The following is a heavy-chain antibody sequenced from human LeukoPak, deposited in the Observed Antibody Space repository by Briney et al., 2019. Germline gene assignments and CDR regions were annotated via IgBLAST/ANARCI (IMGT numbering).Heavy chain of an antibody. CDR2: INPNSGGT. Sequence: ASVKVSCKASGYTFSGYYIHWVRQAPGQGLEWMGWINPNSGGTNHAQKIQGRVALTRDTSISTAYMELSNLRSEDTAVYYCARGGVPAAWYYMDVWGKGTTVTISS. D-gene: IGHD2-2*01. J-gene: IGHJ6*03. CDR1: GYTFSGYY. V-gene: IGHV1-2*02. CDR3: ARGGVPAAWYYMDV.